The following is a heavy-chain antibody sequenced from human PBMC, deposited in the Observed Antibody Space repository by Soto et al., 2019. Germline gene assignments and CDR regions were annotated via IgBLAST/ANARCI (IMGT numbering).Heavy chain of an antibody. CDR1: GGSFSGYY. CDR3: ARRNGSGSYYPSGNWFDP. CDR2: INHSGST. J-gene: IGHJ5*02. V-gene: IGHV4-34*01. D-gene: IGHD3-10*01. Sequence: SETLSLTCAVYGGSFSGYYWSWIRQPPGKGLEWIGEINHSGSTNYNPSLKSRVTISVDTSKNQFSLKLSSVTAADTAVYYCARRNGSGSYYPSGNWFDPWGQGTLVTVSS.